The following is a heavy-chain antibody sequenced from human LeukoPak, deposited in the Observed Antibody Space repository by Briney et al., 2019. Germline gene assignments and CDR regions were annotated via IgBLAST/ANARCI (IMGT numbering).Heavy chain of an antibody. CDR3: ARLGGGEYYYGSGTRKNWFDP. D-gene: IGHD3-10*01. J-gene: IGHJ5*02. V-gene: IGHV4-39*07. Sequence: SETLSLTCTVSGGSIRNSGYYWGWIRQPPGKGLEWIGNIYYSGSTYYKPSLKSRVTISVDTSKNQFSLNLNSVTAADTAVYYCARLGGGEYYYGSGTRKNWFDPWGQGTLVTVSS. CDR1: GGSIRNSGYY. CDR2: IYYSGST.